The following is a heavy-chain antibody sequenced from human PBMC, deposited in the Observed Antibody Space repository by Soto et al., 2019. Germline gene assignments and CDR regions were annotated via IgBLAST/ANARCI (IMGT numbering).Heavy chain of an antibody. CDR1: GGSMRSYY. CDR2: IYNSGST. J-gene: IGHJ4*02. V-gene: IGHV4-59*01. CDR3: ARQESRSAYSRTKMASYYFDH. D-gene: IGHD2-15*01. Sequence: SETLSLTCTVSGGSMRSYYWSWIRQPPGKGLEWIGYIYNSGSTNYNPSLKSRVTISVDTSKNQFSLKLSSVTAADTAMYYCARQESRSAYSRTKMASYYFDHWGQGTLVTVSS.